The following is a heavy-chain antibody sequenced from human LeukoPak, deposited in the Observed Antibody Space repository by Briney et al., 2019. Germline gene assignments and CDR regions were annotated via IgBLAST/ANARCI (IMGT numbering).Heavy chain of an antibody. CDR1: GFTSSSYW. Sequence: GGSLRLSCAASGFTSSSYWMHWVRQVPGKGLVWVSRISGDGTARNYADSVKGRFTISRDDAKNTVDLQMNSLRGEDTAVYYCVRGRGSYGWFDPWGQGTLVAVSS. CDR2: ISGDGTAR. D-gene: IGHD3-10*01. V-gene: IGHV3-74*01. CDR3: VRGRGSYGWFDP. J-gene: IGHJ5*02.